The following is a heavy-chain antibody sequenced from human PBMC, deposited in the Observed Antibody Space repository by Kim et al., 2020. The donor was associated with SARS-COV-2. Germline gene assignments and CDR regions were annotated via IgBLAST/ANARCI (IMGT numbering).Heavy chain of an antibody. J-gene: IGHJ4*02. CDR1: GGSISSGSYY. CDR3: ARDEGPGAFDY. D-gene: IGHD3-10*01. CDR2: IYTSGST. Sequence: SETLSLTCTVSGGSISSGSYYWSWIRQPAGKGLEWIGRIYTSGSTNYNPSLKSRVTISVDTSKNQFSLKLSSVTAADTAVYYCARDEGPGAFDYWGQGTLVTVSS. V-gene: IGHV4-61*02.